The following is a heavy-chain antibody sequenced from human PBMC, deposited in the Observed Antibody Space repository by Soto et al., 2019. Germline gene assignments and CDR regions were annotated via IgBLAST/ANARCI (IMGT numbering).Heavy chain of an antibody. Sequence: QVQLVQSGAEVKKPGASVKVSCKAFGYTFTSYGISWVRQAPGQGLQWMGWINTYNGNTDYEQRLQGRVTLTTDTSTSTAYMELRSLRSDDSAVYYCARVAASGSYSDNWFDPWGQGTLVTVSS. D-gene: IGHD3-10*01. V-gene: IGHV1-18*01. CDR3: ARVAASGSYSDNWFDP. CDR2: INTYNGNT. J-gene: IGHJ5*02. CDR1: GYTFTSYG.